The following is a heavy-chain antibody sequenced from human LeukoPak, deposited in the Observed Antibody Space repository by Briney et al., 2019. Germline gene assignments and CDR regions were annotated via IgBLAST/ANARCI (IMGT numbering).Heavy chain of an antibody. CDR3: AKDFRIGYSAHFDY. CDR1: GFTFRSHA. V-gene: IGHV3-23*01. Sequence: PGGSLRLSCVGSGFTFRSHAMSWVRQAPEKGLEFVSGIYENGGTTYYADSVKGRFSISRVNSKNTLYLQMDSLRGEDTAVYYAAKDFRIGYSAHFDYWAREPWSPSPQ. CDR2: IYENGGTT. J-gene: IGHJ4*02. D-gene: IGHD2-21*01.